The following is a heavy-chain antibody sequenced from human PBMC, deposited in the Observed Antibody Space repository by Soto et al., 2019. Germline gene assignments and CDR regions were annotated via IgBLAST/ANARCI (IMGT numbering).Heavy chain of an antibody. D-gene: IGHD2-15*01. CDR3: AKYSNQRIPRYCSGGSCYYDY. V-gene: IGHV3-9*01. CDR1: GCTFVDYA. Sequence: GGSLRLSCAASGCTFVDYAMHWVRQAPGKGLEWVSGISWNSGSIGYADSVKGRFTISRDNAKNSLYLQMNSLRAEDTALYYCAKYSNQRIPRYCSGGSCYYDYWGQGTLVTVSS. CDR2: ISWNSGSI. J-gene: IGHJ4*02.